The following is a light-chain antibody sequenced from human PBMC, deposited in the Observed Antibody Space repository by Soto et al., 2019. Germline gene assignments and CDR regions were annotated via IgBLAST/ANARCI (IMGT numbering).Light chain of an antibody. CDR2: GAS. V-gene: IGKV1-6*01. Sequence: AIQMTQAPSSLSASVGDRVTITCRASQGFRNDLGWFQQKPGNAPKLLIYGASNLQSGVPSRFSGSGSGTDFTLTISSLQPADSATYYCLQASNYPLTFGQGTKVEIK. J-gene: IGKJ1*01. CDR3: LQASNYPLT. CDR1: QGFRND.